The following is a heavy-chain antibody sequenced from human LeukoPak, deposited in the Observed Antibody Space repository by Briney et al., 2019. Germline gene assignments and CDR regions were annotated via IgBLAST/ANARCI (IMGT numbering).Heavy chain of an antibody. J-gene: IGHJ3*02. D-gene: IGHD3-10*01. Sequence: ASVKVSCKASGGTFSSYAISWVRQAPGQGLEWMGRIIPILGIANYAQKFQGRVTITADKSTSTAYMELSSLRSEDTAVYYCARALTYYYGSGPQADAFDIWGQGTMVTVSS. CDR2: IIPILGIA. V-gene: IGHV1-69*04. CDR3: ARALTYYYGSGPQADAFDI. CDR1: GGTFSSYA.